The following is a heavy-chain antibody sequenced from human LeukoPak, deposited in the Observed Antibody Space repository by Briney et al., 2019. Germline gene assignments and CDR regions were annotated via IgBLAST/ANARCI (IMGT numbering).Heavy chain of an antibody. Sequence: ASVKVSCKVSGYTLTELSMHWVRQAPGKGLEWMGGFDPEDGETIYAQKFQGRVTMTEDTSTDTAYMELSSLRSEDTAVYYCARAVGNYYYYYYYMDVWGKGTTVTVSS. CDR3: ARAVGNYYYYYYYMDV. CDR1: GYTLTELS. D-gene: IGHD1-14*01. J-gene: IGHJ6*03. CDR2: FDPEDGET. V-gene: IGHV1-24*01.